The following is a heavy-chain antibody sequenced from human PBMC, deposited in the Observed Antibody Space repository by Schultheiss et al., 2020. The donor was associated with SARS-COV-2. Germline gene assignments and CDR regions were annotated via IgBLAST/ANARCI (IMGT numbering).Heavy chain of an antibody. CDR3: AREWAYCSGGSCYLDY. CDR2: ISYDGSNK. D-gene: IGHD2-15*01. CDR1: GFTFSSYG. J-gene: IGHJ4*02. V-gene: IGHV3-30*03. Sequence: GGSLRLSCAASGFTFSSYGMHWVRQAPGKGLEWVAVISYDGSNKYYADSVKGRFTISRDNAKNSLYLQMNSLRAEDTAVYYCAREWAYCSGGSCYLDYWGQGTLVTVSS.